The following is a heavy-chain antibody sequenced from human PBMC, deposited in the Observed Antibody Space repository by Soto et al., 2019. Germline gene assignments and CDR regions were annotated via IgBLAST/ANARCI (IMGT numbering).Heavy chain of an antibody. CDR1: GGSISSYY. CDR2: IYYSGST. V-gene: IGHV4-59*01. D-gene: IGHD2-15*01. J-gene: IGHJ4*02. Sequence: SETLSLTCTVSGGSISSYYWSWIRQPPGKGLEWIGYIYYSGSTNYNPSLQSRVTISVDTSKNQFSLKLGSVTAADTAVYYCARAYCSGGSCYLSAFDYWGQGTLVTVSS. CDR3: ARAYCSGGSCYLSAFDY.